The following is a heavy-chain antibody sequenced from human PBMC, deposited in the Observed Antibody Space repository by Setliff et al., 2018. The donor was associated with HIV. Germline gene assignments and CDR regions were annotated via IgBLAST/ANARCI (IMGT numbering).Heavy chain of an antibody. Sequence: GGSMRLSCAASGFTFSSYDMNWVRQAPGKGLEWVAYIDISSDTKYYAHSVKGRFSISRDNSRNSVFLQMNNLRVEDTAVYYCAREGSSEYTGWFDSWGQGTLVTVSS. CDR1: GFTFSSYD. D-gene: IGHD3-3*01. CDR3: AREGSSEYTGWFDS. CDR2: IDISSDTK. V-gene: IGHV3-48*03. J-gene: IGHJ5*01.